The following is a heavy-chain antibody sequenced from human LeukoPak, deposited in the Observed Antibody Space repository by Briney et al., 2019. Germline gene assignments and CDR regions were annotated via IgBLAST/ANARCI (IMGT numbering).Heavy chain of an antibody. V-gene: IGHV4-59*01. J-gene: IGHJ3*02. CDR1: GGSISSYY. D-gene: IGHD3-3*01. CDR3: ARVITIFGDDAFDI. Sequence: SETLSLTCTASGGSISSYYWSWIRQPPGKGMEWLGYIYYTGSTNYNPSLKSRVTISVDTSKNQFSLKLHSVTAADTAVYYCARVITIFGDDAFDIWGQGTMVTVSS. CDR2: IYYTGST.